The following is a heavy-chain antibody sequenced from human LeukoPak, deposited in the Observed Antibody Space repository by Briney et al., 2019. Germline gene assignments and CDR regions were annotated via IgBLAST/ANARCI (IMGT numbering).Heavy chain of an antibody. CDR3: ASAPSGYDSSGYYPESDH. CDR1: GGTFSSYA. Sequence: SVKVSCKASGGTFSSYAISWVRQAPGQGLEWMGRIIPIFGIANYAQKFQGRVTITADKSTSTAYMELSSLRSEDTAVYYCASAPSGYDSSGYYPESDHWGQGTLVTVSS. CDR2: IIPIFGIA. V-gene: IGHV1-69*04. D-gene: IGHD3-22*01. J-gene: IGHJ4*02.